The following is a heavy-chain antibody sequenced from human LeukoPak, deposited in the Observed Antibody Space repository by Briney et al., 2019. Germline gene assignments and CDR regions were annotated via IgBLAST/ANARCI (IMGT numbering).Heavy chain of an antibody. CDR1: GYTFTRYA. Sequence: ASVKVSCKASGYTFTRYAMNWVRQAPGQGLEWMGWINPNSGGTNYAQKFQGRVTMTRDTSISTAYMELSRLRSDDTAVYYCARTDDILTGYHNYFDYRGQGTLVTVSS. V-gene: IGHV1-2*02. CDR2: INPNSGGT. D-gene: IGHD3-9*01. J-gene: IGHJ4*02. CDR3: ARTDDILTGYHNYFDY.